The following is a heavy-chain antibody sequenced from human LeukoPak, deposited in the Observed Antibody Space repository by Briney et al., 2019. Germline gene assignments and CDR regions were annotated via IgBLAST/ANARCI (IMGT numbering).Heavy chain of an antibody. D-gene: IGHD3-22*01. CDR2: IIPIFGTA. CDR3: ARKVPNDSSGYYYRGQFDP. V-gene: IGHV1-69*06. CDR1: GGTFRRYA. Sequence: SVKVSCKPSGGTFRRYAISWVRQAPGQGLEWMGGIIPIFGTANYAQKSQGRVTITADKSTSTAYMELSSLRSEDTAVYYCARKVPNDSSGYYYRGQFDPWGQGTLVTVSS. J-gene: IGHJ5*02.